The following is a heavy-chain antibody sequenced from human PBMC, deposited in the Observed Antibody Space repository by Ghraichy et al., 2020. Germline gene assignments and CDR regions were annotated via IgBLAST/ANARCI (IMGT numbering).Heavy chain of an antibody. J-gene: IGHJ4*02. Sequence: SCAASGFTFSNYWMGWVRQAPGKGLQWVANIKQDGSEKYYVGSVKGRFTISRDNAEKSLYLQMNSLRVEDTAMYYCAIQSTVTTNPLFDYWGQGTLVTVSS. V-gene: IGHV3-7*03. CDR2: IKQDGSEK. CDR3: AIQSTVTTNPLFDY. D-gene: IGHD4-11*01. CDR1: GFTFSNYW.